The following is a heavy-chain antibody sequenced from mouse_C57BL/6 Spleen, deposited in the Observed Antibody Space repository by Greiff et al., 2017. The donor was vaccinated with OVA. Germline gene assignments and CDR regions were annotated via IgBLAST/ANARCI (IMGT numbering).Heavy chain of an antibody. CDR2: IRSKSNNYAT. J-gene: IGHJ3*01. V-gene: IGHV10-1*01. CDR3: VRLDYDEAY. D-gene: IGHD2-4*01. CDR1: GFSFNTYA. Sequence: DVKLQESGGGLVQPKGSLKLSCAASGFSFNTYAMNWVRQAPGQGLEWVARIRSKSNNYATYYADSVKDRFTISRDDSESMLYLQMNNLKTEDTAMYYCVRLDYDEAYWGQGTLVTVSA.